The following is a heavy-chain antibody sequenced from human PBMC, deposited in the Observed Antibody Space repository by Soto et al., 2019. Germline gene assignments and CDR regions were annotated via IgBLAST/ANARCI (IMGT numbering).Heavy chain of an antibody. J-gene: IGHJ4*02. CDR2: MNPNSGKT. Sequence: QVQLVQSGAEVKKPGASVKVSCKASGYTFSSYDINWVRQATGQGPEWMGWMNPNSGKTGYAQKFQGRVTMTRNTSTSTAYMELSSRRSDDTAVYYCARGKRYKNDLWGQGTLVTVSS. CDR3: ARGKRYKNDL. V-gene: IGHV1-8*01. D-gene: IGHD3-16*02. CDR1: GYTFSSYD.